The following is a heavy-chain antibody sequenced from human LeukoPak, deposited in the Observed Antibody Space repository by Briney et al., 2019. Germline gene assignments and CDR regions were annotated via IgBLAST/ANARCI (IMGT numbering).Heavy chain of an antibody. Sequence: QPGGSLRLSCAASGFTFSSYAMSWVRQAPGKGLEWVSAISGSGGSTYYADSVKGRFTISRDNSKNTLYLQMNSLRAEDTAVYYCARAQERSEWLLKTLDYWGQGTLVTVSS. D-gene: IGHD3-3*01. CDR1: GFTFSSYA. J-gene: IGHJ4*02. CDR2: ISGSGGST. CDR3: ARAQERSEWLLKTLDY. V-gene: IGHV3-23*01.